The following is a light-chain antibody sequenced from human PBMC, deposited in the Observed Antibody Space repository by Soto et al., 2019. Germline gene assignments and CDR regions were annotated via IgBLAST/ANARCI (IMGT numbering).Light chain of an antibody. CDR3: CSYAGGGTWV. Sequence: QSALTQPASVSASPGESITVSCTATNSDIGTYNLVSWYQQYPGKAPKLIIHESYKRPSGVSNRFSGSKSGNTASLTISGLQAEDEADYYCCSYAGGGTWVFGGGTKLTVL. J-gene: IGLJ3*02. V-gene: IGLV2-23*01. CDR1: NSDIGTYNL. CDR2: ESY.